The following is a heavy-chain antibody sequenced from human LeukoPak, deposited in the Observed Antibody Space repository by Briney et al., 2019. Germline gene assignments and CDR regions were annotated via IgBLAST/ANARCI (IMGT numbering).Heavy chain of an antibody. Sequence: SETLSLTCTVSGGSVSSYYWSWIRQPPGKGLEWIGYIYNSENTKYNSSLESRVTISVDTSKNQFFLKLSSVTAADTAVYYCARFHSVPSGWYVLWYFDLWGRGTLVTVSS. J-gene: IGHJ2*01. V-gene: IGHV4-4*09. CDR1: GGSVSSYY. CDR2: IYNSENT. D-gene: IGHD6-19*01. CDR3: ARFHSVPSGWYVLWYFDL.